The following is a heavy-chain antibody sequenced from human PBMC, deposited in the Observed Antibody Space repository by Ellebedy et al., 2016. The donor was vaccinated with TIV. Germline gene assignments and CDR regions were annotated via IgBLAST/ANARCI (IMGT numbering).Heavy chain of an antibody. CDR2: ISHDGSSQ. J-gene: IGHJ4*02. CDR3: ARRSRGPPYYFDY. CDR1: GFTFDSYA. V-gene: IGHV3-30-3*01. D-gene: IGHD3-10*01. Sequence: GESLKISCVASGFTFDSYAMHWVRPAPGKGLEWVAVISHDGSSQYYADSVKGRFTVSRDNAKNSLYLQLNSLRAEDTAVYYCARRSRGPPYYFDYWGEGILVSVSS.